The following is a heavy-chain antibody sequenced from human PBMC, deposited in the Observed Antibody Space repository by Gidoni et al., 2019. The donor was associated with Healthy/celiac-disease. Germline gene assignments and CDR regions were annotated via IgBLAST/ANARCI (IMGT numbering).Heavy chain of an antibody. CDR3: VKENYYGSGSYYLPFDY. Sequence: EVQLVESGGGLVQPGGSLRLSCSASGFPFRSYAMHWVRQAPGKGLEYVSAISSNGGSTYYADSVKCRFTISRDNSKNTLYLQMSSLRAEDTAVYYCVKENYYGSGSYYLPFDYWGQGTLVTVSS. J-gene: IGHJ4*02. V-gene: IGHV3-64D*09. CDR1: GFPFRSYA. D-gene: IGHD3-10*01. CDR2: ISSNGGST.